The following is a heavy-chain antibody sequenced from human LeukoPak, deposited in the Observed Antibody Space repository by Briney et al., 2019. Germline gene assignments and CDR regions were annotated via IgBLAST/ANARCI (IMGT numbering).Heavy chain of an antibody. CDR3: ARGSTMTPFDY. CDR1: GYSISSGYY. CDR2: IYHSGST. V-gene: IGHV4-38-2*02. D-gene: IGHD3-22*01. J-gene: IGHJ4*02. Sequence: SETLSLTCTVSGYSISSGYYWGWIRQPPGKGLEWIGSIYHSGSTYYNPSLKSRVTISVDTSKNQFSLKLSSVTAADTAVYYCARGSTMTPFDYWGQGTLVTVSS.